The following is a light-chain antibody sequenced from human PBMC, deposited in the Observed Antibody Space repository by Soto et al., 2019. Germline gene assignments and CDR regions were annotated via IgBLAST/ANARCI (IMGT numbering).Light chain of an antibody. CDR2: DAS. V-gene: IGKV3-11*01. Sequence: EIVLTQSPCTLSLSPGERATLSCRASQSVSSSYLAWYQQKPGQAPRLLIYDASNRAAGIPARFSGSGSGTNFTLTISSLEPEDFAIYYCQQRQYWPPITFGQGTRLEIK. J-gene: IGKJ5*01. CDR3: QQRQYWPPIT. CDR1: QSVSSSY.